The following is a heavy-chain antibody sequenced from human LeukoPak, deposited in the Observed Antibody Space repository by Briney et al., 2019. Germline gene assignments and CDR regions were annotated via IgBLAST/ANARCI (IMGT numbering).Heavy chain of an antibody. CDR2: IKQDGNEK. Sequence: GGSLRLSCAASGFTFNNYWMSWVRQAPGKGLEWVANIKQDGNEKYYVDSVKGRFTISRDNAKNSLFLQMNSLRAEDTAVYYCARPSYGSGSCDYWGQGTLVTVSS. J-gene: IGHJ4*02. V-gene: IGHV3-7*01. CDR1: GFTFNNYW. CDR3: ARPSYGSGSCDY. D-gene: IGHD3-10*01.